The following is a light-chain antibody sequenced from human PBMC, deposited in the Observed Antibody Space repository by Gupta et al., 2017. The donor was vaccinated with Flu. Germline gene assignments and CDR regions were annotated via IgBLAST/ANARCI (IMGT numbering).Light chain of an antibody. CDR3: QQYSSVTRT. J-gene: IGKJ1*01. V-gene: IGKV3-20*01. CDR2: GAS. CDR1: QGVSSSY. Sequence: EIVLTQSLGTLSLSPGERAALACRASQGVSSSYLAWYQQKPGQAPRLLIYGASSRATGIPDRFSGSGYGTDFTLTISRLEPEDFAVYYCQQYSSVTRTFGQGTKVEIK.